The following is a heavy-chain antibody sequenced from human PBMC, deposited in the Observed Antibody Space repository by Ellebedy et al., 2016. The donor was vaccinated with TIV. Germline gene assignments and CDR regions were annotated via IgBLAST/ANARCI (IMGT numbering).Heavy chain of an antibody. Sequence: ASVKVSXKASGYTFTSYGISWVRQAPGQGLEWMGWISAYNGNTNYAQKLQGRVTMTTDTSTSTAYMELRSLRSDNTAVYYCARERPWYNWNPTTYFDYWGQGTLVTVSS. V-gene: IGHV1-18*01. D-gene: IGHD1-20*01. CDR1: GYTFTSYG. J-gene: IGHJ4*02. CDR2: ISAYNGNT. CDR3: ARERPWYNWNPTTYFDY.